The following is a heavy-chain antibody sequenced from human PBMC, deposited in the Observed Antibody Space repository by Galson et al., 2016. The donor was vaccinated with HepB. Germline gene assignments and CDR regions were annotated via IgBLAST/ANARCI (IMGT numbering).Heavy chain of an antibody. Sequence: SVKVSCKASGYTFPRFGISWVRQAPGQGLEWMGWISPYNGNTNYAQKFQGRFTVTADTSTNTAYMELTRLRSDDTAVYYCARDQWLVRNWFDPWGQGTLVTVSS. CDR2: ISPYNGNT. V-gene: IGHV1-18*01. CDR3: ARDQWLVRNWFDP. CDR1: GYTFPRFG. J-gene: IGHJ5*02. D-gene: IGHD6-19*01.